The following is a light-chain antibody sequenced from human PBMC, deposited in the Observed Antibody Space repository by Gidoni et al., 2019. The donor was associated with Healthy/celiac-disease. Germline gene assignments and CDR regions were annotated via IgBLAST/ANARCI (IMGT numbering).Light chain of an antibody. Sequence: QSVLTQPPSASGTPGQRVTTAFSGSSSNIGSNYVYWYQQRPGTAPKLLFHRNNQPPSGVPDRFSGSKSGTSASLAISWLRSEDEADYYCAAWDDSLSGHVVFGGGTKLTVL. CDR1: SSNIGSNY. CDR3: AAWDDSLSGHVV. J-gene: IGLJ2*01. V-gene: IGLV1-47*01. CDR2: RNN.